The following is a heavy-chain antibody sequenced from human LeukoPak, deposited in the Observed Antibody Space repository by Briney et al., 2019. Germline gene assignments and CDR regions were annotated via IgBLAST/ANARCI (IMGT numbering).Heavy chain of an antibody. CDR1: GFDFKTYE. V-gene: IGHV3-48*03. D-gene: IGHD5-24*01. CDR2: ISGKNII. Sequence: GGSLRLSCTASGFDFKTYEMNWVRQAPGKGLEWISYISGKNIINYADSVKGRFTISRDNTKNSLFLQMSSLRAEDTAVYYCAKDRGRDGYNYADYWGQGTLVTVSS. CDR3: AKDRGRDGYNYADY. J-gene: IGHJ4*02.